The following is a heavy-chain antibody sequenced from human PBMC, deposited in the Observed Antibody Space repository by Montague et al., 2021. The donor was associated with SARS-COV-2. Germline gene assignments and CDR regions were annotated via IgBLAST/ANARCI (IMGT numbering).Heavy chain of an antibody. D-gene: IGHD3-22*01. J-gene: IGHJ3*02. CDR1: GGSISSSSYY. CDR3: ASPTYYYDSSGSDAFDI. CDR2: IYYSGST. V-gene: IGHV4-39*01. Sequence: SETLSLTCTVPGGSISSSSYYWGWIRQPPGKGPEWIGSIYYSGSTYYNPSLKSRVTISVDTSKNQFSLKLSSVTAADTAVYYCASPTYYYDSSGSDAFDIWGQGTMVTVSS.